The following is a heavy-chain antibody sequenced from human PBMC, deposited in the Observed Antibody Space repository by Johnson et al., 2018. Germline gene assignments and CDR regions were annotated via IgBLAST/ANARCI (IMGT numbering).Heavy chain of an antibody. CDR2: IWYDGSNK. CDR1: GFTFSSYV. CDR3: ARDPDGWYSSSWYVDV. J-gene: IGHJ6*02. Sequence: SLRLSCAASGFTFSSYVMHWVRQAPGKGLEWVAVIWYDGSNKYYADSVKGRFTISSDNAKNSLYLQMNSLRAEDTAVYYGARDPDGWYSSSWYVDVWGQGTTVTVSS. D-gene: IGHD6-13*01. V-gene: IGHV3-33*08.